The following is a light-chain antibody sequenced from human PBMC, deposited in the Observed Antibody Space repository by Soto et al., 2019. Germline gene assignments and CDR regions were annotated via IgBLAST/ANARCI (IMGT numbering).Light chain of an antibody. Sequence: QSAPTQPASVSGSPGQSITISCTGTSRDVGGYNYVSWYQQHPAKAPKLMIYDVSNRPSGVSNRFSGSKSGNTASLTISGLQAEDEADYYCSSYTSSSTQVFGGGTKLTVL. CDR2: DVS. CDR3: SSYTSSSTQV. CDR1: SRDVGGYNY. J-gene: IGLJ2*01. V-gene: IGLV2-14*01.